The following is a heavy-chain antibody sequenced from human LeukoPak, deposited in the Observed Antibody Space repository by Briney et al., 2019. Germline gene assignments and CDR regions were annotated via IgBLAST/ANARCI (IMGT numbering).Heavy chain of an antibody. CDR3: ARQPLYSGSSGYFDY. CDR1: GGSISSSSYY. D-gene: IGHD1-26*01. Sequence: SETLSLTCTVSGGSISSSSYYWGWIRQPPGKGLEWIGSIYYSGSTYYNPSLKSRVTISVDTSKNQFSLKLSSVAAADTAVYYCARQPLYSGSSGYFDYWGQGTLVTVSS. J-gene: IGHJ4*02. V-gene: IGHV4-39*01. CDR2: IYYSGST.